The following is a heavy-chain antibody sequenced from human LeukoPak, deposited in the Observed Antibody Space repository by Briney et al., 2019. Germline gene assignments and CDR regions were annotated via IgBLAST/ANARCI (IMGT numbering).Heavy chain of an antibody. Sequence: SETLSVTCTVSGGSISSDYWSCIRQPPGKGLEWIGYIYYSGSTNYNPSLKSRVTISVDTSKNQFSLKLSSVTAADTAVYYCARSGGYDCAFDYWGQGTLVTVSS. D-gene: IGHD5-12*01. CDR1: GGSISSDY. J-gene: IGHJ4*02. V-gene: IGHV4-59*01. CDR3: ARSGGYDCAFDY. CDR2: IYYSGST.